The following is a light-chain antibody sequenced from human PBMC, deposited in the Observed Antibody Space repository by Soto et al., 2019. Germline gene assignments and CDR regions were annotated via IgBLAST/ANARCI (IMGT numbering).Light chain of an antibody. CDR1: QSISIW. Sequence: DIQMTQSPSALSASIGDRVTITCRASQSISIWLAWYQQKPGKAPKLLSYAASSLESGVPSRFSGSGSGTEFTLTISSLQPDDFATYYCHHYNTYSTFGQGTRVDVK. J-gene: IGKJ1*01. V-gene: IGKV1-5*03. CDR2: AAS. CDR3: HHYNTYST.